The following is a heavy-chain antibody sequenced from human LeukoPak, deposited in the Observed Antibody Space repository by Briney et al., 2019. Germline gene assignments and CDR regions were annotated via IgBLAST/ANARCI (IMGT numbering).Heavy chain of an antibody. Sequence: GGSLRLSCAASGFTFSSYSMNWVRQAPGKGLEWVSSISSSSSYIYYADSVKGRFTISRDNAKNSLYLQMNSLRAEDTAVYYCARDEMSTVTNSYFDYWGQGTLVTVSS. D-gene: IGHD4-17*01. CDR1: GFTFSSYS. CDR3: ARDEMSTVTNSYFDY. J-gene: IGHJ4*02. V-gene: IGHV3-21*01. CDR2: ISSSSSYI.